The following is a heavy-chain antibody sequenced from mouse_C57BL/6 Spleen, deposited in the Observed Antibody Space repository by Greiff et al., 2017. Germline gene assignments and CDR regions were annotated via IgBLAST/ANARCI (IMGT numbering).Heavy chain of an antibody. V-gene: IGHV1-64*01. D-gene: IGHD2-4*01. CDR2: IHPNSGST. CDR1: GYTFTSYW. Sequence: QVQLQQPGAELVKPGASVKLSCKASGYTFTSYWMHWVKQRPGQGLEWIGMIHPNSGSTNYNEKFKSKATLTVDKASSTAYMQLSSLTSEDSAVYYCARKDDYDSWFAYWGQGTLVTVSA. CDR3: ARKDDYDSWFAY. J-gene: IGHJ3*01.